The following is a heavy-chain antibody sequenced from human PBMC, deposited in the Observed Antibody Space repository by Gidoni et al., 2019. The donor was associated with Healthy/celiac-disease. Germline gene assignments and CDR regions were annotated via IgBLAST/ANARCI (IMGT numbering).Heavy chain of an antibody. CDR2: IYYSGST. CDR1: GGSISSYY. CDR3: ACRVRAFDI. D-gene: IGHD2-2*01. V-gene: IGHV4-59*01. Sequence: QVQLQESGPGLVKPSETLSLTCTVAGGSISSYYWRWIRQPPGKGLEWIGYIYYSGSTNYNPSLKSRVTISVDTSKNQFSLKLSSVTAADTAVYYCACRVRAFDIWGQGTMVAVSS. J-gene: IGHJ3*02.